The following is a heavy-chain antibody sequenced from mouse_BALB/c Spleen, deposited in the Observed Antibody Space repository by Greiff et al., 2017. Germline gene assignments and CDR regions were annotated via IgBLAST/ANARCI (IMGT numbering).Heavy chain of an antibody. D-gene: IGHD1-1*01. CDR3: ARLDYYGSSYGYFDV. CDR2: ISYSGST. J-gene: IGHJ1*01. Sequence: EVKLQESGPSLVKPSETLSLTCSVTGDSITSGYWNWVRKFPGNKLEYMGYISYSGSTYYNPSLKSRISITRDTSKNQYYLQLNSVTTEDTTTYYCARLDYYGSSYGYFDVWGAGTTVTVSS. V-gene: IGHV3-8*02. CDR1: GDSITSGY.